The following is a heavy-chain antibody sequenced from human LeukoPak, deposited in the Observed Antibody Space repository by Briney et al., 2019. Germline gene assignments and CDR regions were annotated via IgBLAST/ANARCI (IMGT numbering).Heavy chain of an antibody. J-gene: IGHJ6*02. Sequence: GGSLRLSCAASGFTVSSNYMNWVRQAPGKGLEWVSSIIGRGTSAFYADSVKGRFTISRDNSKNTLYLQMNSLTAADTAVYYCAKPNGNVVAVPMDVWGQGTTVTVSS. CDR2: IGRGTSA. V-gene: IGHV3-53*01. CDR3: AKPNGNVVAVPMDV. CDR1: GFTVSSNY. D-gene: IGHD2-21*01.